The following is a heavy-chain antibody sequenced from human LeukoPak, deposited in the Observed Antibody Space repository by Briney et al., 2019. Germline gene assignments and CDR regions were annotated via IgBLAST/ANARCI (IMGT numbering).Heavy chain of an antibody. J-gene: IGHJ3*02. CDR1: GGSFSGYY. D-gene: IGHD3-9*01. CDR2: FYYGGST. Sequence: PSETLSLTCAAYGGSFSGYYWSWIRQPPGKGLGGIGSFYYGGSTYYNPSLKSRVTISVDASKNQFSLKLSSVTAADTAVYYCASTQSHYDILTGYYRGDAFDIWGQGTMVTVSS. CDR3: ASTQSHYDILTGYYRGDAFDI. V-gene: IGHV4-30-4*08.